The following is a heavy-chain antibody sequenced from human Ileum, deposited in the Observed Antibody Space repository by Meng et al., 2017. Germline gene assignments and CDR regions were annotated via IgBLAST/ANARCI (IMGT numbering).Heavy chain of an antibody. CDR1: GGSISGSY. CDR3: ARGKAIPDF. V-gene: IGHV4-59*08. CDR2: TYYSGTT. J-gene: IGHJ4*02. Sequence: QVQLQVAGPGLVKPSETLSLTCTVSGGSISGSYWSWIRQFPGKGLEWSGYTYYSGTTHYNPSLRGRVTMSVDTSRAQFSLKLTSVTAADTAIYYCARGKAIPDFWGQGTLVTVSS. D-gene: IGHD2-2*02.